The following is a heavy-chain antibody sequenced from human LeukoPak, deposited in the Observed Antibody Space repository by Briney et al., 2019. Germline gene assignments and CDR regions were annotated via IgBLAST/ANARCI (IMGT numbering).Heavy chain of an antibody. Sequence: PGGSLRLSCAAFGFTVSSNYMSWVRQAPGKGLGWVSAISGSGGSTYYADSVKGRFTISRDNSKNTLYLQMNSLRAEDTAVYYCAKDKNLWFGDHYGMDVWGQGTTVTVSS. V-gene: IGHV3-23*01. CDR1: GFTVSSNY. CDR3: AKDKNLWFGDHYGMDV. D-gene: IGHD3-10*01. CDR2: ISGSGGST. J-gene: IGHJ6*02.